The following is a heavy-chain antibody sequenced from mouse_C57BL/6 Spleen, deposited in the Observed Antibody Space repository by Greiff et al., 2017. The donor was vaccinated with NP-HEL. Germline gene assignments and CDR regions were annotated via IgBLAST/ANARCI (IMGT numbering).Heavy chain of an antibody. D-gene: IGHD1-1*01. CDR3: TRGYYGSLAWFAY. CDR2: IDPETGGT. CDR1: GYTFTDYE. J-gene: IGHJ3*01. Sequence: QVQLKESGAELVRPGASVTLSCKASGYTFTDYEMHWVKQTPVHGLEWIGAIDPETGGTAYNQKFKGKAILTADKSSSTAYMELRSLTSEDSAVYYCTRGYYGSLAWFAYWGQGTLVTVSA. V-gene: IGHV1-15*01.